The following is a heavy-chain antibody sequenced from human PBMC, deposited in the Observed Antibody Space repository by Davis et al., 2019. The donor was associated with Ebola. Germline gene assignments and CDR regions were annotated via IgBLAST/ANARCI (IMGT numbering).Heavy chain of an antibody. CDR3: ARIRAYNIHWFDP. Sequence: SLKISCAASGFTFDDYAMHWVRQAPGKGLEWVSGISWNSGSIGYADSVKGRFTISRDNSKNTLYLQMNSLRAEDTAVYYCARIRAYNIHWFDPWGQGTLVTVSS. CDR2: ISWNSGSI. V-gene: IGHV3-9*01. D-gene: IGHD5-24*01. J-gene: IGHJ5*02. CDR1: GFTFDDYA.